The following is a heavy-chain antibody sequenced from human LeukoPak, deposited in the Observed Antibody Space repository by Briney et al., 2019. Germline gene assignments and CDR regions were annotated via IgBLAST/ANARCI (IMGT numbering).Heavy chain of an antibody. D-gene: IGHD3-10*01. J-gene: IGHJ4*02. Sequence: PGGSLRLSCAASGFTFSSYEMNWVRQAPGKGLEWLAYISGSGRSIYYADSVKGRFTISRDNAKDSVGLQMNSLRADDTAIYYCATYIIGPTIDYWGQGTLVTVSA. CDR3: ATYIIGPTIDY. CDR1: GFTFSSYE. CDR2: ISGSGRSI. V-gene: IGHV3-48*03.